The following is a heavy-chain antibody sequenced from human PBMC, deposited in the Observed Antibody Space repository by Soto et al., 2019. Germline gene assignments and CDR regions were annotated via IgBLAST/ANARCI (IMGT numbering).Heavy chain of an antibody. CDR1: GGSISSYY. V-gene: IGHV4-59*01. CDR3: ARGYDILTGQNFDY. Sequence: ETLSLTCTVSGGSISSYYWSWIRQPPGKGLEWIGYIYYSGSTNYNPSLKSRVTISVDTSKNQFSLKLSSVTAADTAVYYCARGYDILTGQNFDYWGQGTLVTVSS. D-gene: IGHD3-9*01. CDR2: IYYSGST. J-gene: IGHJ4*02.